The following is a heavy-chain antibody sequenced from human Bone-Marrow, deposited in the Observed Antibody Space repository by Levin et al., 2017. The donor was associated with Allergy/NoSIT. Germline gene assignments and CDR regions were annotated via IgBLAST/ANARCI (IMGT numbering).Heavy chain of an antibody. V-gene: IGHV3-30*18. J-gene: IGHJ4*02. CDR2: ISYDGSNK. D-gene: IGHD6-19*01. CDR3: AKGLQYYFDY. CDR1: GFTFSSYG. Sequence: LSLTCAASGFTFSSYGMHWVRQAPGKGLEWVAVISYDGSNKYYADSVKGRFTISRDNSKNTLYLQMNSLRAEDTAVYYCAKGLQYYFDYWGQGTLVTVSS.